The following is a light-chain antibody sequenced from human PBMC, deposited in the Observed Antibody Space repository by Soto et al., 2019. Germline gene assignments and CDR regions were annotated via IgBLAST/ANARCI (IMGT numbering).Light chain of an antibody. CDR1: SSDVGTYNF. CDR3: CSFTSGGTWV. CDR2: DVS. J-gene: IGLJ3*02. Sequence: QSALTQPASVSGSPGQSITISCTGTSSDVGTYNFVSWYQQHPGQAPKLMIFDVSERPSGFSNRFSGSKSGNTASLTISGLRAEDEADYYCCSFTSGGTWVFGGGTKVTVL. V-gene: IGLV2-23*02.